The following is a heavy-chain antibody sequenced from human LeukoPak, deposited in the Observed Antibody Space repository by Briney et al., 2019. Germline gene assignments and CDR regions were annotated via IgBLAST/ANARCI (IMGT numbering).Heavy chain of an antibody. D-gene: IGHD2-2*01. CDR3: TRGLPLGFCSSASCPSRWFDS. Sequence: GASVKVSCKASGYTFSTYYMHWVRQAPGQGLEWMGIIDPSGGSTSYAQKFQGRVTMTRDTSTSTLYMELSSLRTEDTAVYYCTRGLPLGFCSSASCPSRWFDSWGQGTLVTVSS. CDR2: IDPSGGST. J-gene: IGHJ5*01. CDR1: GYTFSTYY. V-gene: IGHV1-46*01.